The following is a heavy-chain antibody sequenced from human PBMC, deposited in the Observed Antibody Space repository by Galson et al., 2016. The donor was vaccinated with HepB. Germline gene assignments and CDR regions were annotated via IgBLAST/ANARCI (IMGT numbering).Heavy chain of an antibody. D-gene: IGHD2-2*01. CDR1: GFTFSAYT. Sequence: SLRLSCAASGFTFSAYTMTWVRQAPGKGLEWISTVSGAGTGIYYADSVRGRFTISRDNSKSILYLQMNSLTGEDTAIYYCAKGYLSTSSRWFDPWGQGTLVTVSS. J-gene: IGHJ5*02. V-gene: IGHV3-23*01. CDR2: VSGAGTGI. CDR3: AKGYLSTSSRWFDP.